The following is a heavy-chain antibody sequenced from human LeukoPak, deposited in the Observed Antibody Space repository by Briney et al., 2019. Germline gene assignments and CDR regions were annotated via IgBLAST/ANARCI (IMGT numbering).Heavy chain of an antibody. Sequence: SETLSLTCTVSGGSISSYYWSWIRQPPGKGLEWIGYIYYSGSTNYNPSLKSRVTISVDTSKNQFSLKLSSVTAADTAVYYCARHIERNYPYSSGWGASAAFDIWGQGTMVTVSS. CDR1: GGSISSYY. D-gene: IGHD6-19*01. CDR2: IYYSGST. J-gene: IGHJ3*02. V-gene: IGHV4-59*08. CDR3: ARHIERNYPYSSGWGASAAFDI.